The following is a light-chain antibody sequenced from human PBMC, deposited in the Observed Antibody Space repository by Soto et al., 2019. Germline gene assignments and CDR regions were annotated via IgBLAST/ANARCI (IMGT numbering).Light chain of an antibody. Sequence: QSVLTQPPSASGTPGQRVTISCSGSSSNIGSNTVNWYQQLPGTAPKLLISNNDQRPSGVPDRFAGSKSGTSASLAISGFQSDDESDYYCAAWDDSLHAVVFGGGTKVTV. J-gene: IGLJ2*01. CDR2: NND. V-gene: IGLV1-44*01. CDR3: AAWDDSLHAVV. CDR1: SSNIGSNT.